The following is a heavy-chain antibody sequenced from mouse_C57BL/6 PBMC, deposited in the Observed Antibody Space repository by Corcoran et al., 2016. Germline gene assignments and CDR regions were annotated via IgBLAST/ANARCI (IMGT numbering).Heavy chain of an antibody. CDR3: ARSTVVAQYYFDY. CDR1: GYSFTSYY. Sequence: QVQLQQSGPELVQPGASVKISCKASGYSFTSYYIHWVKQRPGQGLEWIGWIYPGSGNTKYNEKFKGKATLTADTSSSTAYMQLSSLTSEDSAVYYCARSTVVAQYYFDYWGQGTTLTVSS. J-gene: IGHJ2*01. V-gene: IGHV1-66*01. CDR2: IYPGSGNT. D-gene: IGHD1-1*01.